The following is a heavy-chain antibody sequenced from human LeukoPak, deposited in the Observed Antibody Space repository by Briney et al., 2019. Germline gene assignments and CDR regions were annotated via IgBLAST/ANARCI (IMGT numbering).Heavy chain of an antibody. CDR2: INHSGST. CDR1: GGSFSGYY. J-gene: IGHJ5*02. V-gene: IGHV4-34*01. D-gene: IGHD2-21*01. Sequence: PSETLSLTCAVYGGSFSGYYWSWIRQPPGKGLEWIGEINHSGSTNYNPSLKSRVTISVDTSKNQFSLKLSSVTAADTAVYYCARGGDVGFDPWGQGTLVTVSS. CDR3: ARGGDVGFDP.